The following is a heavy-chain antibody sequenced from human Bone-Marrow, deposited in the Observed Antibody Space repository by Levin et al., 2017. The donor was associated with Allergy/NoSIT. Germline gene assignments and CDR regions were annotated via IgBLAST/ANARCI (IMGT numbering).Heavy chain of an antibody. V-gene: IGHV4-31*03. CDR3: AREDRSGSFDV. J-gene: IGHJ3*01. CDR2: IFYSGTT. D-gene: IGHD3-10*01. CDR1: GGSISSGGYY. Sequence: PSETLSLTCSVSGGSISSGGYYWTWIRQHPEWGLQWLGYIFYSGTTYYSPSLKSRVSISVDTSKNQFSLRLTPVTAADTAVYFCAREDRSGSFDVWGQGTVVTVSS.